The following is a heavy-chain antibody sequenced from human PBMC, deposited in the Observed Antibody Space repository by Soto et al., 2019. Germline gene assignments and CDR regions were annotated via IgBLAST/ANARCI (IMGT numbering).Heavy chain of an antibody. CDR1: GFTFSIYV. V-gene: IGHV3-30*18. D-gene: IGHD3-10*01. CDR3: SKEGAEGSGSFVGAFDI. J-gene: IGHJ3*02. CDR2: IPYDGSYK. Sequence: PGGSLRLSCAASGFTFSIYVMHWVRQAPGKGLEWVAVIPYDGSYKYYADSVKGRFTISRDNSKNTLYLQMNSLRAEDTAVYYCSKEGAEGSGSFVGAFDIWGQGTMVTVSS.